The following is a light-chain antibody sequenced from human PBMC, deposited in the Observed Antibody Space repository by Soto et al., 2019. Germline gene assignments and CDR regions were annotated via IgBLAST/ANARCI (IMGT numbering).Light chain of an antibody. CDR1: QSISSW. CDR2: KAS. CDR3: QQYNSYSRT. Sequence: DIQMTQSPSTLSASVGDRVTITCRASQSISSWLAWYQQKPGKVPKLLIYKASSLESGVPSRFSGSGSGTEFTLTISSLQPDDFATYYCQQYNSYSRTFGQWTKVEIK. J-gene: IGKJ1*01. V-gene: IGKV1-5*03.